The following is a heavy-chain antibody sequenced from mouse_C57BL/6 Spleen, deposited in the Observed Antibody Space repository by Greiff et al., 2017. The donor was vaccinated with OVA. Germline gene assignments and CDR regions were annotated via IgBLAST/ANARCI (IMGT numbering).Heavy chain of an antibody. CDR2: IAPSDSYT. CDR1: GYTFTSYW. J-gene: IGHJ3*01. V-gene: IGHV1-69*01. Sequence: VQLQQPGAELVMPGASVKLSCKASGYTFTSYWMHWVKQRPGQGLEWIGEIAPSDSYTNYNQKFKGKSTLTVDKSSSTAYMQLSSLTSEDSAVYYCASSYDYDAPFAYWGQGTLVTVSA. D-gene: IGHD2-4*01. CDR3: ASSYDYDAPFAY.